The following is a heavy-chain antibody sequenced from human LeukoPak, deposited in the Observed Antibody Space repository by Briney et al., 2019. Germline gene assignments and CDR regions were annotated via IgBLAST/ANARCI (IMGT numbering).Heavy chain of an antibody. D-gene: IGHD3-22*01. V-gene: IGHV3-53*01. Sequence: GGSLRLSCAASGFTVGGSYMSWVRQAPGKGLEWVSLIYAGVTTYYADSVKDRFTISGDNSKNTLHLQMNSLRAEDTAVYYCAREMIGRSYYFDYWGQGTLVTVSS. CDR2: IYAGVTT. CDR3: AREMIGRSYYFDY. CDR1: GFTVGGSY. J-gene: IGHJ4*02.